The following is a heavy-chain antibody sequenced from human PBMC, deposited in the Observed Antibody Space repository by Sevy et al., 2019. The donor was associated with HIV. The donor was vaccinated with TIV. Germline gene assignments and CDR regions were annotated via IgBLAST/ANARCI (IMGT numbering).Heavy chain of an antibody. Sequence: GGSLRLSCTASGFTFSAYSMNWVRQAPGKGLEWLSYISTVTDHIYYADSAKGRFTISRDDAKKSVYLEMKSLRDQDTALYYCVRRGVDAYNVYFDLWGQGTLVTVSS. J-gene: IGHJ4*02. CDR2: ISTVTDHI. CDR3: VRRGVDAYNVYFDL. V-gene: IGHV3-21*05. D-gene: IGHD3-10*01. CDR1: GFTFSAYS.